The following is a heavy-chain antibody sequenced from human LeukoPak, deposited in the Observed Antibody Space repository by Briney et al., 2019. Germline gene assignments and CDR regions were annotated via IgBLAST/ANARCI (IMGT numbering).Heavy chain of an antibody. D-gene: IGHD3-3*01. V-gene: IGHV1-2*02. CDR1: GYILTDYR. CDR3: ARAITIRDMDA. CDR2: INPDSGDI. J-gene: IGHJ6*03. Sequence: GVSVKVSCKASGYILTDYRIHWVRQAPGQGLEWMGWINPDSGDIHSAQKFQGRVTMTRDTSTSTAYMELSRLGYDDTAVYYCARAITIRDMDAWGKGSLVTVSS.